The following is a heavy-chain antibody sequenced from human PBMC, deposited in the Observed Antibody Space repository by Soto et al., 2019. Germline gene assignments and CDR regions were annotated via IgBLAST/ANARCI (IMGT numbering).Heavy chain of an antibody. CDR1: GFTFSSYA. V-gene: IGHV3-23*01. CDR3: AKSYSSSWYLKSGWFDP. CDR2: ISGSGGST. D-gene: IGHD6-13*01. J-gene: IGHJ5*02. Sequence: PGGSLRLSCAASGFTFSSYAMSWVRQAPGKGLEWVSAISGSGGSTYYADSVKGRFTISRDNSKNTLYLQMNSLRAEDTAVYYCAKSYSSSWYLKSGWFDPWGQGTLVTXSS.